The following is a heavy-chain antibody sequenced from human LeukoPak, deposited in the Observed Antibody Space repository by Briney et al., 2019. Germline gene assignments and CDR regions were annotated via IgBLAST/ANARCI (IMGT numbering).Heavy chain of an antibody. CDR3: ARERGMRYYDSSGYYDY. J-gene: IGHJ4*02. V-gene: IGHV3-7*01. Sequence: GGSLRLSCAASGFTFSDYWMSWVRQAPGKGLEWVADIKQDRSGKYYVDSVKGRFTISRDNAKNSLYLQMNSLRAEDTAVYYCARERGMRYYDSSGYYDYWGQGTLVTVSS. CDR1: GFTFSDYW. D-gene: IGHD3-22*01. CDR2: IKQDRSGK.